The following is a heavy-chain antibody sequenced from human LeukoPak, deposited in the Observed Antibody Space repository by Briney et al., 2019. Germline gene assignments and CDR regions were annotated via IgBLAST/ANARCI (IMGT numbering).Heavy chain of an antibody. D-gene: IGHD5-12*01. Sequence: PGGSLRLSCAASGFTFSSYGMHWVRQAPGKGLEWVAVISYDGSNKYYADSVKGRFTISRDNSKNTLYLQMNSLRAEDTAVYYCAKEGEGGGYSGYDQYYYYYYMDVWGKGTTVTVSS. CDR3: AKEGEGGGYSGYDQYYYYYYMDV. J-gene: IGHJ6*03. CDR2: ISYDGSNK. V-gene: IGHV3-30*18. CDR1: GFTFSSYG.